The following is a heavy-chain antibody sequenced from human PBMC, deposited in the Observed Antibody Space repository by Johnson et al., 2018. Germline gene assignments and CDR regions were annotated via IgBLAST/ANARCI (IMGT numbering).Heavy chain of an antibody. CDR3: ARDRSSGWYLTNYGMDV. CDR1: GFTFSSYS. V-gene: IGHV3-48*02. CDR2: ISSSSSTI. D-gene: IGHD6-19*01. Sequence: VQLVQSGGGLVQPGGSLRLSCAASGFTFSSYSMNWVRQAPGKGLEWVSYISSSSSTIYYAASVTGRFTISRDNAKNSLCLQMNSLRDEDTAEDYCARDRSSGWYLTNYGMDVWGQGTTVTVSS. J-gene: IGHJ6*02.